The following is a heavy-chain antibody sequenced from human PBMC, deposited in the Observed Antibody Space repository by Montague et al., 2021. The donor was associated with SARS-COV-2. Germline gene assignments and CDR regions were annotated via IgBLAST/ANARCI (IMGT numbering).Heavy chain of an antibody. CDR3: ASQAAIAAAGIPDYYYYYYMDV. CDR1: GFTFSSYA. V-gene: IGHV3-23*01. Sequence: SLRLSCAASGFTFSSYAMSWVRQAPGKGLEWVSAISGSGGSTYYADSVKGRFTISRDNSKNTLYLQMNSLRAEDTAVYYCASQAAIAAAGIPDYYYYYYMDVWGKGTTVTDSS. D-gene: IGHD6-13*01. CDR2: ISGSGGST. J-gene: IGHJ6*03.